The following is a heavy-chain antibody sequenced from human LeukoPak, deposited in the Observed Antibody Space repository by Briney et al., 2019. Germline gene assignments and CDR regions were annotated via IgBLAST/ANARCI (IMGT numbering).Heavy chain of an antibody. CDR1: GFTFNSYS. CDR2: ISSSSSTI. D-gene: IGHD3-22*01. Sequence: GGSLRLSCAASGFTFNSYSMNWVRQAPGKGLEWVSYISSSSSTIYYADSVKGRFALSRDNAKNSLYLQMNSLRAEDTAVYYCARDHHRRLYDSQARNTFDIWGQGTMVTVSS. J-gene: IGHJ3*02. CDR3: ARDHHRRLYDSQARNTFDI. V-gene: IGHV3-48*01.